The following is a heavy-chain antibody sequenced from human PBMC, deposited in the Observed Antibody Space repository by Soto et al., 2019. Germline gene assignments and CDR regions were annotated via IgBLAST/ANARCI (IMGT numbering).Heavy chain of an antibody. V-gene: IGHV4-39*01. CDR2: MHYSGRT. D-gene: IGHD3-16*01. J-gene: IGHJ4*02. CDR1: GNSITSHSYY. Sequence: SETLSLTCTVSGNSITSHSYYWGWIRQPPGKVLEWIGTMHYSGRTSYNPSLKSRVTITIDTSKSQLFLKLSSVTAADTAIYYYARCLGEPRETWLVGLDDWSQGSSVTVSS. CDR3: ARCLGEPRETWLVGLDD.